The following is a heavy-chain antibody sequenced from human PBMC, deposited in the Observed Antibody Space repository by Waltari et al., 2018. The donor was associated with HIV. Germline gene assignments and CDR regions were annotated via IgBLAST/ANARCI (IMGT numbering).Heavy chain of an antibody. CDR2: INHSGNT. V-gene: IGHV4-34*01. CDR1: GGSFSGYY. D-gene: IGHD1-26*01. CDR3: ARGVYSGSYHWYFDL. Sequence: QVQLQQWGAGLLKPSETLSLTCAGYGGSFSGYYWTWIRQPPGKGLEWIGEINHSGNTNYNPSLKSRVTISVDTSKNHFSLKLSSVTAADTAVYYCARGVYSGSYHWYFDLWGRGTLVIVSS. J-gene: IGHJ2*01.